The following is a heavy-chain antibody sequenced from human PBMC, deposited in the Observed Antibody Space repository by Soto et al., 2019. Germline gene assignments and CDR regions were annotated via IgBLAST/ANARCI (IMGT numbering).Heavy chain of an antibody. CDR3: ARDKRGSYPSYYYYYGMDV. V-gene: IGHV1-18*01. D-gene: IGHD1-26*01. CDR1: GYTFTSYG. CDR2: ISAYNGNT. J-gene: IGHJ6*02. Sequence: QVQLVQSGAEVKKPGASVKVSCKASGYTFTSYGISWVRQAPGQGLEWMGWISAYNGNTNYAQKLQGRVTMTTDTSTSTAYMELRGLRSDDTAVYYCARDKRGSYPSYYYYYGMDVWGQGTTVTVSS.